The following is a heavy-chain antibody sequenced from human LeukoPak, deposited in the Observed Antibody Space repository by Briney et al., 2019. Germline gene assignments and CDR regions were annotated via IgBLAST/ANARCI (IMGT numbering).Heavy chain of an antibody. J-gene: IGHJ4*02. CDR1: GYTFTGYY. D-gene: IGHD3-10*01. CDR3: ARDMVRGVKLADY. V-gene: IGHV1-2*02. Sequence: PRASVKVSCKASGYTFTGYYMHWVRQAPGQGLEWMGWINPNSGGTNYAQKFQGRVTMTRDTSISTAYMELGRLRSDDTAVYYCARDMVRGVKLADYWGQGTLVTVSS. CDR2: INPNSGGT.